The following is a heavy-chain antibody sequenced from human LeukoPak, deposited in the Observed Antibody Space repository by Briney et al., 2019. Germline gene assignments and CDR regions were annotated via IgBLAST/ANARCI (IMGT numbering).Heavy chain of an antibody. CDR2: IRYDGSNE. V-gene: IGHV3-30*02. Sequence: PGGSLRLSCAASGFTLSSYGMHWVRQAPGKGLEWEAFIRYDGSNEYYADSVKGRFTISRDNSKNTLYRQMNSLRAEDTAVYYCAKGPSGWYQYYFDYWGQGTLVTVSS. J-gene: IGHJ4*02. CDR3: AKGPSGWYQYYFDY. CDR1: GFTLSSYG. D-gene: IGHD6-19*01.